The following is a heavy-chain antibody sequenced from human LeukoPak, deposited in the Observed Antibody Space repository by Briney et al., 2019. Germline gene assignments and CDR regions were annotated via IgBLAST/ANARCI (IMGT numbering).Heavy chain of an antibody. V-gene: IGHV3-48*03. Sequence: TGGSLRLSCVASGFTFSSYEMSWVRQAPGKGLEWVSEISGSGTTIFYADSVKGRFTVSRDNAKNSLYPQMNSLRVEDTAVYYCASSPRGVYWGQGTLVTVSS. J-gene: IGHJ4*02. CDR1: GFTFSSYE. CDR3: ASSPRGVY. D-gene: IGHD3-10*01. CDR2: ISGSGTTI.